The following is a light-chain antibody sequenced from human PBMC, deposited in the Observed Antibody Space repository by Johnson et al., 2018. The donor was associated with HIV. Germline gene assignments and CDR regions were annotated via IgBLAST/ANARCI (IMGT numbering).Light chain of an antibody. CDR1: SSNIGNNY. Sequence: QSVLTQPPSVSAAPGQRVTISCSGSSSNIGNNYVSWYQQLAGTAPKLLIYENNKRPSGIPDRFSGSKSGTSATLGITGLQTGDEADYYCGTWDSSLSAGGFVFGTGTKVTVL. CDR3: GTWDSSLSAGGFV. J-gene: IGLJ1*01. CDR2: ENN. V-gene: IGLV1-51*02.